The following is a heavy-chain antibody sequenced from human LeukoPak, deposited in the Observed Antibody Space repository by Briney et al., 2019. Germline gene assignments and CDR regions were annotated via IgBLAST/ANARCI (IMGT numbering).Heavy chain of an antibody. CDR1: GFTFSSYE. CDR2: ISSSGSTI. D-gene: IGHD3-9*01. J-gene: IGHJ5*02. V-gene: IGHV3-48*03. CDR3: ARGGSDWSFDP. Sequence: GGSLRLSCAASGFTFSSYEMNWVRQAPGKGLEWVSYISSSGSTIYYADSVKGRFTISRDNAKNSLYLQMNSLRAEDTAVYYCARGGSDWSFDPWGQGTLVTVSS.